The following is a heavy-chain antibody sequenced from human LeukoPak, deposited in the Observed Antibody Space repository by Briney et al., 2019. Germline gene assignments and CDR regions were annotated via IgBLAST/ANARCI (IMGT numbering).Heavy chain of an antibody. CDR2: INPNSGGT. Sequence: APVKVSCKASGYTFTGYYMHWVRQAPGQGLEWMGWINPNSGGTNYAQKFQGRVTMTRDTSISTAYMELSRLRSDDTAVYYCARGFYVWGSYRSPPFDYWGQGTLVTVSS. D-gene: IGHD3-16*02. J-gene: IGHJ4*02. CDR3: ARGFYVWGSYRSPPFDY. V-gene: IGHV1-2*02. CDR1: GYTFTGYY.